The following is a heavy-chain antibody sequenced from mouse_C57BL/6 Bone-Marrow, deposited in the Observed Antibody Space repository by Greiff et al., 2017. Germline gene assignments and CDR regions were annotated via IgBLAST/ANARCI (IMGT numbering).Heavy chain of an antibody. V-gene: IGHV1-55*01. CDR3: ARPYGSRDWYFDV. CDR1: GYTFTSYW. D-gene: IGHD1-1*01. Sequence: VQLQQPGAELVKPGASVKMSCKASGYTFTSYWITWVKQRPGQGLEWIGDIYPGSGSTNYNEKFKSKATLTVDTSSSTAYRQLSSLTSEDSAVYYCARPYGSRDWYFDVWGTGTTVTVSS. J-gene: IGHJ1*03. CDR2: IYPGSGST.